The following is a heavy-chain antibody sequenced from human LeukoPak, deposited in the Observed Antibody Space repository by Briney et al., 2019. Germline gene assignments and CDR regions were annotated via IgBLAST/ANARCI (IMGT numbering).Heavy chain of an antibody. CDR3: AKFGPDSGQSSSSGWYGDY. Sequence: PGGSLRLSCAASGFTFSSYAMSWVRQAPGKGLEWVSAISGSGGSTYYADSVKGRFTISRDNSKNTLYLQMNSLRAEDTAVYYCAKFGPDSGQSSSSGWYGDYWGQGTLVTVSS. CDR2: ISGSGGST. D-gene: IGHD6-19*01. CDR1: GFTFSSYA. J-gene: IGHJ4*02. V-gene: IGHV3-23*01.